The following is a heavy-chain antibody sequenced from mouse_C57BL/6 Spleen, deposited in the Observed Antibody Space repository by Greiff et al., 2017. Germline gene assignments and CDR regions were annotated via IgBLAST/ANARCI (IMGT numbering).Heavy chain of an antibody. CDR2: IDPETGGT. J-gene: IGHJ4*01. D-gene: IGHD2-10*02. CDR3: TVWYAMDY. V-gene: IGHV1-15*01. CDR1: GYTFTDYE. Sequence: VQLQESGAELVRPGASVTLSCKASGYTFTDYEMHWVKQTPVHGLEWIGAIDPETGGTAYNQKFKGKAILTADKSSSTAYMELRSLTSEDSAVYDCTVWYAMDYWGQGTSVTVSS.